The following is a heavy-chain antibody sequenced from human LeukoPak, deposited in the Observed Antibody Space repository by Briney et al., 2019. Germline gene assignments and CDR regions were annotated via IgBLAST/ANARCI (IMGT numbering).Heavy chain of an antibody. J-gene: IGHJ4*02. D-gene: IGHD3-3*01. CDR2: ISGSGGST. CDR1: GFTFSNYA. CDR3: ARGDYYDFWSGYLFFDY. V-gene: IGHV3-23*01. Sequence: GGSLRLSCAASGFTFSNYAMSWVRQAPGKGLEWVSAISGSGGSTYYADSVKGRFTISRDNSKSTLYLQMNSLRAEDTAVYYCARGDYYDFWSGYLFFDYWGQGTLVTVSS.